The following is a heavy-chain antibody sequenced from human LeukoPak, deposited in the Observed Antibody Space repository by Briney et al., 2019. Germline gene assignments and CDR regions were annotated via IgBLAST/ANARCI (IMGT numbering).Heavy chain of an antibody. Sequence: GGSLGLSCAASGFTFSSYSMNWVRQAPGKGLEWVSSISSSSSYIYYADSVKGRFTISRDNAKNSLYLQMNSLRAEDTAVYYCARARAGDIDYWGQGTLVTVSS. V-gene: IGHV3-21*01. CDR1: GFTFSSYS. D-gene: IGHD6-19*01. J-gene: IGHJ4*02. CDR3: ARARAGDIDY. CDR2: ISSSSSYI.